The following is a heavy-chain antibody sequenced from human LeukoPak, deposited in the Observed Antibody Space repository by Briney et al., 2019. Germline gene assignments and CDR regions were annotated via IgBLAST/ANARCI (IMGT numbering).Heavy chain of an antibody. CDR3: TKATQWLAFDY. D-gene: IGHD6-19*01. CDR1: GGSISSHF. Sequence: PSETLSLTCTVSGGSISSHFWSWLRQPPGKGLEWIGNIYNSGTTNYNPSLKSGVTISVDTSKNHLSLQLTSVTAADTAVYYCTKATQWLAFDYWGRGTLVTVSS. J-gene: IGHJ4*02. V-gene: IGHV4-59*11. CDR2: IYNSGTT.